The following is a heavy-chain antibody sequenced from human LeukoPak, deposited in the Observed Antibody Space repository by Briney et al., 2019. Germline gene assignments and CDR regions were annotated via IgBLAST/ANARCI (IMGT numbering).Heavy chain of an antibody. CDR3: AKDRSTGYGDY. CDR1: GFTFSSYA. Sequence: GGSLRLSCAASGFTFSSYAMSWVRQAPGKGLEWVSAISGSGGSTYYADSVKGRFTISRDNSKNMVYLQMNSLRAEDTGVYYCAKDRSTGYGDYWGQGTLVTVSS. CDR2: ISGSGGST. D-gene: IGHD5-12*01. J-gene: IGHJ4*02. V-gene: IGHV3-23*01.